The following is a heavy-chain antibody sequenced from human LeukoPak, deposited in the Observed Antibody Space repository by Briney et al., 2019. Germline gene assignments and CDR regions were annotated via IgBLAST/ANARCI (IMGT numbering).Heavy chain of an antibody. CDR3: AELGITMIGGV. J-gene: IGHJ6*04. V-gene: IGHV3-21*01. D-gene: IGHD3-10*02. Sequence: GGSLRPSCAASGFTFSSFSMNWVRQAPGKGLEWVSSISVSSSSLYYADSMKGRFTISRDNAKNSLYLQMNSLRAEDTAVYYCAELGITMIGGVWGKGTTVTISS. CDR1: GFTFSSFS. CDR2: ISVSSSSL.